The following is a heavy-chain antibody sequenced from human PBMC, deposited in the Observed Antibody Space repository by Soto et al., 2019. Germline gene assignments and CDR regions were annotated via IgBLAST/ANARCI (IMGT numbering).Heavy chain of an antibody. J-gene: IGHJ1*01. Sequence: KQSQTLSLTCAISGDSVSSNSAAWNWIRQSPSRGLEWLGRTYYRSKWYNDYAVSLKSRITINPDTSKNQFSLQLNSVTPADTAVYYCARELPVAGSGEYFQHWGQGTLVTVSS. CDR2: TYYRSKWYN. CDR3: ARELPVAGSGEYFQH. V-gene: IGHV6-1*01. CDR1: GDSVSSNSAA. D-gene: IGHD6-19*01.